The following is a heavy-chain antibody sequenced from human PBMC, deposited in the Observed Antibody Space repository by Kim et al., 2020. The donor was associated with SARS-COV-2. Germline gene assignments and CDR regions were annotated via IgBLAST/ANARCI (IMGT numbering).Heavy chain of an antibody. J-gene: IGHJ1*01. D-gene: IGHD6-19*01. Sequence: SQTLSLTCAISGDSVSSNSAAWNWIRQSPSRGLEWLGRTYYRSKWYNDYVVSVKSRITINPDTSKNQFSLQLNSVTPEDTAVYYCARDGPLHHLAVASPWYFQHWGQGTLVTVSS. CDR1: GDSVSSNSAA. CDR2: TYYRSKWYN. CDR3: ARDGPLHHLAVASPWYFQH. V-gene: IGHV6-1*01.